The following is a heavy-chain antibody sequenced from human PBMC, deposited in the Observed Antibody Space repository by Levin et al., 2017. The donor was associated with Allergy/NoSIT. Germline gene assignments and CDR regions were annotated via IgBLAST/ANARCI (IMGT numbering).Heavy chain of an antibody. CDR3: ARPHYDFWSGYRLIDAFDI. V-gene: IGHV4-39*01. CDR2: IYYSGST. D-gene: IGHD3-3*01. Sequence: SETLSLTCTVSGGSISSSSYYWGWIRQPPGKGLEWIGSIYYSGSTYYNPSLKSRVTISVDTSKNQFSLKLSSVTAADTAVYYCARPHYDFWSGYRLIDAFDIWGQGTMVTVSS. CDR1: GGSISSSSYY. J-gene: IGHJ3*02.